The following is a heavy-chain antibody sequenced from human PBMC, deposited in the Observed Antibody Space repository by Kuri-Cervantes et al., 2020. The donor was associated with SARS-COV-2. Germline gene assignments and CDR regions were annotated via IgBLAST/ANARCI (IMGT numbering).Heavy chain of an antibody. CDR1: GFTFSSYA. V-gene: IGHV3-64D*08. Sequence: GESLKISCSASGFTFSSYAMHWVRQAPGKGLEYVSAISSNGGSTYYADSVKGRFTISRDNSKNTLYLQMSSLRAEDTAVYYCARFSSGYYGSGSYYATYYYGMDVWGQGTTVTVSS. D-gene: IGHD3-10*01. CDR3: ARFSSGYYGSGSYYATYYYGMDV. J-gene: IGHJ6*02. CDR2: ISSNGGST.